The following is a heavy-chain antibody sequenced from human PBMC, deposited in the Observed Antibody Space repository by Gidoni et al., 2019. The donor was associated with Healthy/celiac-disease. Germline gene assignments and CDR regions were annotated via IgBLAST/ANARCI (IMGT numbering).Heavy chain of an antibody. V-gene: IGHV3-43D*03. CDR1: GFTFDDYA. D-gene: IGHD6-13*01. J-gene: IGHJ4*02. CDR3: AKDGETGLLAAAGTFFFDY. Sequence: EVQLVESGGVVVQPGGSLSLSCEASGFTFDDYAMPWVRQAPGKGLEWVSLISWDGGSTDYADSVKGRFTISRDNSKNSLYLQMNSLRAEDTALYYCAKDGETGLLAAAGTFFFDYWGQGTLVTVSS. CDR2: ISWDGGST.